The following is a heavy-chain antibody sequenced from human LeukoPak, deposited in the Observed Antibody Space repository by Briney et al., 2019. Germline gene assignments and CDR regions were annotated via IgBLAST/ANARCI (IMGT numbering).Heavy chain of an antibody. CDR3: ARAGGVKTAALDLDY. Sequence: SKTLSLTCTVSGGSISSYYWSWIRQPPGKGLEWIGYIYYSGSTNYNPSLKSRVTISVDTSKNQFSLKLTSVTTADTAVYYCARAGGVKTAALDLDYWGQGTLVTVSS. D-gene: IGHD6-25*01. CDR2: IYYSGST. J-gene: IGHJ4*02. CDR1: GGSISSYY. V-gene: IGHV4-59*01.